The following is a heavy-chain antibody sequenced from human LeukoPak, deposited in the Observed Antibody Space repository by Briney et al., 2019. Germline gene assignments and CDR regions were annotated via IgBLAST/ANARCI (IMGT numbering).Heavy chain of an antibody. Sequence: GGSLRLSCTASGFTLGDYGMSWFRQAPGKGLEGVGFIRSEAHDTTPQYGASVQGRFTISKDDSRRFAFLQMSSLKTEDTAVYYCSRAAGYDFILEYWGQGTLVTVSS. D-gene: IGHD5-12*01. J-gene: IGHJ4*02. CDR3: SRAAGYDFILEY. CDR1: GFTLGDYG. CDR2: IRSEAHDTTP. V-gene: IGHV3-49*03.